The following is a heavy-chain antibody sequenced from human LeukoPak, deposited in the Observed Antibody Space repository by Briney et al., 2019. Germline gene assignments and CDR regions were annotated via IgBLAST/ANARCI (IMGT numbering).Heavy chain of an antibody. D-gene: IGHD4-17*01. CDR3: AKDTAYGDYRGFDY. CDR2: ISGDGGST. J-gene: IGHJ4*02. Sequence: GGSLRLSCAASGFTFDDYAMHWVRQAPGKGLEWVSLISGDGGSTYYADSVKGRFTISRDNSKNSLYLQMNSLRTEDTALYYCAKDTAYGDYRGFDYWGQGTLVTVSS. V-gene: IGHV3-43*02. CDR1: GFTFDDYA.